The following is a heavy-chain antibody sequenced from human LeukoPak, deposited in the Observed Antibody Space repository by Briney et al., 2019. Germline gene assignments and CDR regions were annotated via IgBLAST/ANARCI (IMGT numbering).Heavy chain of an antibody. Sequence: KPSETLSLTCAVSVGSINSGNWWSWVRQSPGKGLEWFGEIYHNGTPNYNPSLKSRVTISADTFKNHFSLKMTSVTAADTAVYYCATAPILRGEGGEHYKYGMDVWGQGTTVIVSS. V-gene: IGHV4-4*02. CDR1: VGSINSGNW. D-gene: IGHD2-2*02. J-gene: IGHJ6*02. CDR3: ATAPILRGEGGEHYKYGMDV. CDR2: IYHNGTP.